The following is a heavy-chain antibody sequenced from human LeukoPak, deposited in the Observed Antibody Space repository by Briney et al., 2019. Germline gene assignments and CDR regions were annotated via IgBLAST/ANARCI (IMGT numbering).Heavy chain of an antibody. CDR1: GGSISSYH. Sequence: SETPSLTCTVSGGSISSYHWSWIRQPPGKGLEWIGYIYYSGSTNYNPSLKSRVTISVDTSKNQFSLKLSSVTAADTAVYYCARGGTTVTTSALRGRHYYGMDVWGQGTTVTVSS. CDR2: IYYSGST. CDR3: ARGGTTVTTSALRGRHYYGMDV. D-gene: IGHD4-17*01. J-gene: IGHJ6*02. V-gene: IGHV4-59*01.